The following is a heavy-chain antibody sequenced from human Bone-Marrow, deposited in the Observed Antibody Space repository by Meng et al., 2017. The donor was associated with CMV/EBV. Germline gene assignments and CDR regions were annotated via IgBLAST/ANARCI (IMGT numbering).Heavy chain of an antibody. D-gene: IGHD3-3*01. CDR2: ISSSGSTI. Sequence: GGSLRLSCAASGFTFSSYEMNWVRQAPGKGLEWVSYISSSGSTIYYADSVKGRFTISRDNAKNSLYLQMNSLRAEDKALYYCARWIGSGYYKVDKVTDYYYYGMDVWGQGTTVTVSS. CDR3: ARWIGSGYYKVDKVTDYYYYGMDV. V-gene: IGHV3-48*03. J-gene: IGHJ6*02. CDR1: GFTFSSYE.